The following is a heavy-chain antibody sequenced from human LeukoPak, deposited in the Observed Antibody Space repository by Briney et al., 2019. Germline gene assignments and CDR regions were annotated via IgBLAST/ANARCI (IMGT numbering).Heavy chain of an antibody. CDR1: GFTFSSYG. J-gene: IGHJ6*03. Sequence: GGSLRLSCAASGFTFSSYGMHWVRQAPGKGLEWVSGINWNGGSTGYADSVKGRFTISRDNAKNSLYLQMNSLRAEDTALYYCAREAPAYGSGSYYSYYYYMDVWGKGTTVTVSS. D-gene: IGHD3-10*01. CDR3: AREAPAYGSGSYYSYYYYMDV. CDR2: INWNGGST. V-gene: IGHV3-20*04.